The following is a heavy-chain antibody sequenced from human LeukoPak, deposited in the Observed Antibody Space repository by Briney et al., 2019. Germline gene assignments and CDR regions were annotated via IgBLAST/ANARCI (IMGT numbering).Heavy chain of an antibody. CDR2: ISYDGSNK. V-gene: IGHV3-30-3*01. CDR3: ARLGSFWSGYYYYYGMDV. D-gene: IGHD3-3*01. J-gene: IGHJ6*02. Sequence: PGGSLRLSCAASGFTFSSYAMHWVRQAPGKGLEWVAVISYDGSNKYYADSVKGRFTISRDNSKNTLYLQMNSLRSEDTAVYYCARLGSFWSGYYYYYGMDVWGQGTTVTVSS. CDR1: GFTFSSYA.